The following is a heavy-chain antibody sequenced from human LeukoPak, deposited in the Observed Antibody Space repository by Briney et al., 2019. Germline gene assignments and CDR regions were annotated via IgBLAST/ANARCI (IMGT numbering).Heavy chain of an antibody. J-gene: IGHJ4*02. CDR3: ASRMDKGRGYSYGVDY. CDR1: VGTFSSYA. V-gene: IGHV1-69*06. CDR2: IIPIFGTA. Sequence: AVKVSCKSSVGTFSSYAISWVRPAPGQGREWMGGIIPIFGTANYAQKFQGRVTITADKSTSTAYMELSSLRSEDTAVYYCASRMDKGRGYSYGVDYWGQGTLVTVSS. D-gene: IGHD5-18*01.